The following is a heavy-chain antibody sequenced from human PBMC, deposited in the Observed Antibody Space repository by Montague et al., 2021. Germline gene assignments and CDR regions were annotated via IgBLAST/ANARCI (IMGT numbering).Heavy chain of an antibody. CDR2: TYYRSTWYT. V-gene: IGHV6-1*01. CDR1: GDSVSNNNAA. J-gene: IGHJ4*02. CDR3: AREGVGDLLFSFDS. Sequence: CASSGDSVSNNNAAWNWIRESPSRGREWLGRTYYRSTWYTDYAVSVKGRIAINPDTSKNQFSLQLNSVTPEDTAVYYCAREGVGDLLFSFDSWGQGTLVTVSS. D-gene: IGHD3-10*01.